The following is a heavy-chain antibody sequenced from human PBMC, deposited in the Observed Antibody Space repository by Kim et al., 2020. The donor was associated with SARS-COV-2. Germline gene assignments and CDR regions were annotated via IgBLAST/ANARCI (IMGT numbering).Heavy chain of an antibody. CDR3: ARALGGYEPRYYYYGMDV. V-gene: IGHV3-21*01. CDR1: GFTFSSYS. J-gene: IGHJ6*02. Sequence: GGSLRLSCAASGFTFSSYSMNWVRQAPGKGLEWVSSISSSSSYIYYADSVKGRFTISRDNAKNSLYLQMNSLRAEDTAVYYCARALGGYEPRYYYYGMDVWGQGTTVTVSS. CDR2: ISSSSSYI. D-gene: IGHD5-12*01.